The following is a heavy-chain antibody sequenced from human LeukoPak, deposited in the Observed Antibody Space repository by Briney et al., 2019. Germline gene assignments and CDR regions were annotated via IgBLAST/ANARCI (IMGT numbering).Heavy chain of an antibody. D-gene: IGHD1-26*01. Sequence: SETLSLTCAVYGGSFSGYYWSWIRQPPGKGLEWIGEINHSGSTNYKPSLKSRVTISVDTSKNQFSLKLSSVTAADTAVYYCARKREFSGSYYRLGNYFDYWGQGTLVTVSS. CDR2: INHSGST. J-gene: IGHJ4*02. CDR1: GGSFSGYY. V-gene: IGHV4-34*01. CDR3: ARKREFSGSYYRLGNYFDY.